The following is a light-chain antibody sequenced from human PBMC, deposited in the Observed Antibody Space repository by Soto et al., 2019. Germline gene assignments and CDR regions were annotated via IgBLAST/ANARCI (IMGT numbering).Light chain of an antibody. CDR2: DVS. J-gene: IGLJ1*01. CDR3: SSYTSSSTLV. CDR1: SNDAGGYNY. V-gene: IGLV2-14*01. Sequence: QSALTQPASVSGSPGQSITISCTGTSNDAGGYNYVSWYQQHPGKAPKLMIYDVSNRPSGVSNRFSGSKSGNTASLTISGLQAEDEADYYCSSYTSSSTLVFGTGTRSPS.